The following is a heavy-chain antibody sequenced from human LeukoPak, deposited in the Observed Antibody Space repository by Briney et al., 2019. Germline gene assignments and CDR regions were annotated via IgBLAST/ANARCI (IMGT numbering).Heavy chain of an antibody. V-gene: IGHV1-46*01. CDR2: INPSGGST. D-gene: IGHD2-2*01. J-gene: IGHJ4*02. CDR1: GYTFTSYY. Sequence: ASVKVSCKASGYTFTSYYMHWVRQAPGQGLEWMGIINPSGGSTSYAQKFQGRVTMTRDTSTSTVYMELSSLRSEDTAVYYCALISYCTSLTCYFLDYWGQGTLVTVSS. CDR3: ALISYCTSLTCYFLDY.